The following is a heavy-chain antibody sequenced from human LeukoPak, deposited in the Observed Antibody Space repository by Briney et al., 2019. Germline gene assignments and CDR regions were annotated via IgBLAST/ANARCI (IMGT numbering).Heavy chain of an antibody. J-gene: IGHJ5*02. CDR2: MSRSGATT. D-gene: IGHD5-18*01. V-gene: IGHV3-23*01. CDR3: AKHGGYSSDWFDP. Sequence: GGSLRLSCSASGFTFSSSAMSWVRQAPGKGLEWVSAMSRSGATTYYADSVKGRFTISRDNSKNMLYLGMNSLRAEDTAVYYCAKHGGYSSDWFDPWGQGTLATVSS. CDR1: GFTFSSSA.